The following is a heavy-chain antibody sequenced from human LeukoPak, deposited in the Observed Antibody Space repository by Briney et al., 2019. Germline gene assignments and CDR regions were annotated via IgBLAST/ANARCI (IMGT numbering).Heavy chain of an antibody. J-gene: IGHJ4*02. D-gene: IGHD6-19*01. CDR3: ARAKLQWLVRSYFDY. V-gene: IGHV4-59*12. CDR1: GVSISSDY. CDR2: IYYSEST. Sequence: PSETLSLTRTVSGVSISSDYWSWIRQPPGKGLEWIGYIYYSESTNYNPSLKSRVTISVDTSKNQFSLKLSSVTAADTAVYYCARAKLQWLVRSYFDYWGQGTLVTVSS.